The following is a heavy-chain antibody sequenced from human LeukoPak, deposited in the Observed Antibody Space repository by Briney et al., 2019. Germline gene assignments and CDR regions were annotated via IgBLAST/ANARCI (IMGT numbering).Heavy chain of an antibody. CDR1: AVTSSAYA. Sequence: GGSLRLSCVASAVTSSAYAMSWVRQAPGKGLEWVSTVSGSGGVTYYTDSVKGRFTISRDNSKNTLYLQMNSLRAEDTAVYYCAKVYGYYASLDAEYYYYMDVWGKGTTVVVSS. V-gene: IGHV3-23*01. CDR3: AKVYGYYASLDAEYYYYMDV. D-gene: IGHD4-17*01. J-gene: IGHJ6*03. CDR2: VSGSGGVT.